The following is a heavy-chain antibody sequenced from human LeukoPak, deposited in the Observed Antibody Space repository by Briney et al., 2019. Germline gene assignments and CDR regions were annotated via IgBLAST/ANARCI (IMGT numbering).Heavy chain of an antibody. CDR1: GYTFTGYY. V-gene: IGHV1-2*04. Sequence: ASVKVSCKASGYTFTGYYMHWVRLAPGQGLEWMGWINPNSGGTNYAQKFQGWVTMTRDTSISTAYMELSRLRSDDTAVYYCAVALKDRYFDYWGQGTLVTVSS. CDR3: AVALKDRYFDY. J-gene: IGHJ4*02. D-gene: IGHD2-15*01. CDR2: INPNSGGT.